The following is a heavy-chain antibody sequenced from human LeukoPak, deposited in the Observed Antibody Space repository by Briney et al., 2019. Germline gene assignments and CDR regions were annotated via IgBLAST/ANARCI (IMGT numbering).Heavy chain of an antibody. CDR1: GYTFTGYY. V-gene: IGHV1-2*02. Sequence: GASVKVSCKASGYTFTGYYMHWVRQAPGQGLEWMGWINPNSGGTNYAQKFQGRVTMTRDTSISTAYMELSSLRSEDTAVYYCATSLLASKYYDFWSGSLPHYYYYYYMDVWGKGTTVTVSS. J-gene: IGHJ6*03. D-gene: IGHD3-3*01. CDR3: ATSLLASKYYDFWSGSLPHYYYYYYMDV. CDR2: INPNSGGT.